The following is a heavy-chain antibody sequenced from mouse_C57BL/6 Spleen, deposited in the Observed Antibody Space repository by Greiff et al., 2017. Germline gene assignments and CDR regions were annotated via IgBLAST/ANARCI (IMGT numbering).Heavy chain of an antibody. CDR1: GYTFTSYW. CDR3: ARIYYDYDGYAMDD. J-gene: IGHJ4*01. Sequence: QVQLQQSGTELVKPGASVKLSCKASGYTFTSYWMHWVKQRPGQGLEWIGNINPRNGGTNYNEKFKSKATLTVDKSSSTAYMQLSSLTSEDSAVYYCARIYYDYDGYAMDDWGQGTSVTVSS. V-gene: IGHV1-53*01. CDR2: INPRNGGT. D-gene: IGHD2-4*01.